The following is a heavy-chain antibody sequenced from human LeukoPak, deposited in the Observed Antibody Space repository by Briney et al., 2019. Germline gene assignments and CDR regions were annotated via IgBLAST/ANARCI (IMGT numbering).Heavy chain of an antibody. CDR2: IYYSGST. CDR1: GGSISSGGYY. J-gene: IGHJ4*02. Sequence: PSETLSLTCTVSGGSISSGGYYWSWIRQHPGKGLEWIGYIYYSGSTYYNPSLKSRVTISVDTSKNQFSLKLSSVTAADTVVYYCARGWFGELSHDYWGQGTLVTVSS. CDR3: ARGWFGELSHDY. D-gene: IGHD3-10*01. V-gene: IGHV4-31*03.